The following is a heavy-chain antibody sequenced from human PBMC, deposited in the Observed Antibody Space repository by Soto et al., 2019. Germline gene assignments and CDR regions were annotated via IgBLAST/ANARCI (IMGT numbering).Heavy chain of an antibody. Sequence: QVQLVESGGGVVQPGWSLRLSCAASGFSISDYGMEWVRQAPGKGLEWVALISYDGSNTYYADSVKGRFTIYRDNSKDTLFLKMTGLRREDTTVYYCAKGAGDRLSLGMDVWGQGTTVTVSS. D-gene: IGHD1-26*01. J-gene: IGHJ6*02. V-gene: IGHV3-30*18. CDR1: GFSISDYG. CDR3: AKGAGDRLSLGMDV. CDR2: ISYDGSNT.